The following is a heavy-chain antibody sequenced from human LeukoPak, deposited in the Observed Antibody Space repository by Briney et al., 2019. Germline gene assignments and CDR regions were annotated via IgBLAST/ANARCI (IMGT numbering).Heavy chain of an antibody. J-gene: IGHJ4*02. V-gene: IGHV3-23*01. Sequence: GGSLRLSCAASGFTTSSYAMSWVRPAPGHGLEWVSAISDSGGSTYYADSVKGRFTISSDNSKNTLYLQMNSLRAEDTAVYYCARGGGFIVGATPYYFDYWGQGTLVTVSS. CDR2: ISDSGGST. CDR1: GFTTSSYA. CDR3: ARGGGFIVGATPYYFDY. D-gene: IGHD1-26*01.